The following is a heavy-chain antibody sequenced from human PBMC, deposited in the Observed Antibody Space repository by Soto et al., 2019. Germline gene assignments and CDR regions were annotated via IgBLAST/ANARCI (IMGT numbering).Heavy chain of an antibody. D-gene: IGHD4-17*01. CDR2: TNPDSGNT. J-gene: IGHJ6*02. CDR1: GYSFTRHN. CDR3: AISAYGIKYFHNEMDV. Sequence: GASVKVSCKASGYSFTRHNINWVRQATGQGLQWMGWTNPDSGNTGSAQKFQGRVTITRNTSISTAYMELSSLRSEDTAVYYCAISAYGIKYFHNEMDVWGQGTPVTVSS. V-gene: IGHV1-8*01.